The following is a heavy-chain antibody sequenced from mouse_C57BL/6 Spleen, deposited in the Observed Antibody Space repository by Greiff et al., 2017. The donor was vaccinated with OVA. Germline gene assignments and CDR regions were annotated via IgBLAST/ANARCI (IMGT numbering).Heavy chain of an antibody. CDR3: ANIYYDYDDAY. CDR1: GFTFSSYT. D-gene: IGHD2-4*01. V-gene: IGHV5-9*01. Sequence: EVMLVESGGGLVKPGGSLKLSCAASGFTFSSYTISWVRQTPEKRLEWVATISGGGGNTYYPDSVKGRFTISRDNAKNTLYLQMSSLRSEDTALYYCANIYYDYDDAYWGQGTLVTVSA. J-gene: IGHJ3*01. CDR2: ISGGGGNT.